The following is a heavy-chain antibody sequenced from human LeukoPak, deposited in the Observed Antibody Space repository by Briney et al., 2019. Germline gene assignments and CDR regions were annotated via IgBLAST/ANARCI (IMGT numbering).Heavy chain of an antibody. CDR1: GFTFGSYG. CDR2: ISYDGSNK. CDR3: AKISSSSSDFDY. D-gene: IGHD6-13*01. J-gene: IGHJ4*02. Sequence: PGGSLRLSCAASGFTFGSYGMHWVRQAPGKGLEWVAVISYDGSNKYYADSVKGRFTISRDNSKNTLYLQMNSLRAEDTAVYYCAKISSSSSDFDYWGQGTLVTVSS. V-gene: IGHV3-30*18.